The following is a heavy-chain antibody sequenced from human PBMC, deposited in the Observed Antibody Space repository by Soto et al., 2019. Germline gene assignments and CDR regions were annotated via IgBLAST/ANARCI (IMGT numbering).Heavy chain of an antibody. V-gene: IGHV3-30*18. CDR3: AKEPPNRLYCSGGSCYFPQTYFDY. CDR1: GFTFSSYG. D-gene: IGHD2-15*01. CDR2: ISYDGSNK. J-gene: IGHJ4*02. Sequence: GGSLRLSCAASGFTFSSYGMHWVRQAPGKGLEWVAVISYDGSNKYYADSVKGRFTISRDNSKNTLYLQMNSLRAEDTAVYYCAKEPPNRLYCSGGSCYFPQTYFDYWGQGTLVTVPS.